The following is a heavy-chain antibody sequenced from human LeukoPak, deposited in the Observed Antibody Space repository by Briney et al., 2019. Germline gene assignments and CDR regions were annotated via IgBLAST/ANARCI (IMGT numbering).Heavy chain of an antibody. CDR1: GGSISSYY. Sequence: SETLSLTCTVSGGSISSYYWSWIRQPPGKGLEWIGYIYYSGSTNYNPSLKSRVTISVDTSKNQFSLKLSSVTAADTAVYYGARVPSYGLGYYYYYGMDVWGQGTTVTVSS. CDR3: ARVPSYGLGYYYYYGMDV. J-gene: IGHJ6*02. D-gene: IGHD5-18*01. CDR2: IYYSGST. V-gene: IGHV4-59*01.